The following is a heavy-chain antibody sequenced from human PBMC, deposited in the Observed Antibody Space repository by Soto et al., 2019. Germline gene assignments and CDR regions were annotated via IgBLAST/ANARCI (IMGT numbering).Heavy chain of an antibody. CDR1: GYTFTSYG. D-gene: IGHD2-2*01. CDR2: ISAYNGNT. Sequence: ASVKVSCKASGYTFTSYGISWVRQAPGQGLEWMGWISAYNGNTNYAQKLQGRVTMTTDTSTSTAYMELRSLRSDDTAVYYCARAYCSSTSCLSYYGMDVWGQGTLVTVSS. CDR3: ARAYCSSTSCLSYYGMDV. J-gene: IGHJ6*02. V-gene: IGHV1-18*04.